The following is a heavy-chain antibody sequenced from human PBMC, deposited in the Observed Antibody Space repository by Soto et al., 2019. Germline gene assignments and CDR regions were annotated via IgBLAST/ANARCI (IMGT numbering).Heavy chain of an antibody. D-gene: IGHD3-9*01. CDR3: AKLVRYFDWYQDGMDV. CDR2: ISGSGGST. J-gene: IGHJ6*02. Sequence: EVQLLESGGGLVQPGGSLRLSCAASGFTFSSYAMSWVRQAPGKGLEWVSAISGSGGSTYYADSVKGRFTISRDNSKNTLYLQMNSLRAEETAVYYCAKLVRYFDWYQDGMDVWGQGTTVTVSS. V-gene: IGHV3-23*01. CDR1: GFTFSSYA.